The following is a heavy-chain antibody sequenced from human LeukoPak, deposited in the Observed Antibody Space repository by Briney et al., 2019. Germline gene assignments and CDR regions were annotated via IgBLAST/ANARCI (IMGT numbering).Heavy chain of an antibody. D-gene: IGHD1-26*01. CDR1: GGSISSYY. CDR3: ARDKLVGATTSYYYMDV. V-gene: IGHV4-4*07. J-gene: IGHJ6*03. CDR2: IHTSGST. Sequence: SETLSLTCTVSGGSISSYYWSWIRQPAGKGLEWIGRIHTSGSTNYNPSLKSRVTMSVDTSKNQFSLKLSSVTAADTAVYYCARDKLVGATTSYYYMDVWGKGTTVTVSS.